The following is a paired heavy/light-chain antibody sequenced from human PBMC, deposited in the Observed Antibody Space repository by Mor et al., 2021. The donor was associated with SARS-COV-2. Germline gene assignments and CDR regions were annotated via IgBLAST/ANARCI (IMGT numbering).Light chain of an antibody. J-gene: IGLJ3*02. CDR3: YSTDSSGNHRV. CDR2: EDS. V-gene: IGLV3-10*01. CDR1: ALPKKS. Sequence: SYELTQPPSVSVSPGQTARITCSGDALPKKSAYWYQQKSGQAPVLVIYEDSQRPSGIPERFSGSRSGTMATLTISGAQVEDEADYYCYSTDSSGNHRVFGGGTKLTVL.
Heavy chain of an antibody. CDR1: GGSVSSDNW. V-gene: IGHV4-4*02. CDR2: VYHSGST. D-gene: IGHD2-2*01. J-gene: IGHJ4*02. Sequence: QVQLQESGPGLVKASETLSLTCGLSGGSVSSDNWWSWVRQPPGKGLEWIGEVYHSGSTNYTPSLKSRVTISVDKSKNQFSLNLRSVTAADTAVYYCARLWSTSSPHYYFDYWGQGTLVTVSS. CDR3: ARLWSTSSPHYYFDY.